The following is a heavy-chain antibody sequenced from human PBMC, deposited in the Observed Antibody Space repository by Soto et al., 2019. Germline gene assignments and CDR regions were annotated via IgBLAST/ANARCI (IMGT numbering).Heavy chain of an antibody. V-gene: IGHV1-46*01. Sequence: QVQLVQSGAEVKKPGASVKVSCKASGYIFTTYYMHWVRQAPGEGLEWMGIINPSVGSTTYAQKFQGRVTMTRDTSTSTVYMELSSLRSEDTAVYYCAREVGAIYFDYWGQGTLVTVSS. CDR1: GYIFTTYY. J-gene: IGHJ4*02. CDR3: AREVGAIYFDY. CDR2: INPSVGST. D-gene: IGHD1-26*01.